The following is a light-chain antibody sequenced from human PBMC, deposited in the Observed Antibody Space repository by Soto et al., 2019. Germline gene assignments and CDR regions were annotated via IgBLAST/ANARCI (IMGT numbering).Light chain of an antibody. V-gene: IGKV3-15*01. Sequence: EIVMTQSPATLSVSPGERATLACRASQSVRINLAWYQQQPGQAPRLLIYGASTRATGIPARFSGSGSGTEFTLTISDLQSEDFAVYFCQQYKNWPPITFGQGTRLEIK. J-gene: IGKJ5*01. CDR1: QSVRIN. CDR2: GAS. CDR3: QQYKNWPPIT.